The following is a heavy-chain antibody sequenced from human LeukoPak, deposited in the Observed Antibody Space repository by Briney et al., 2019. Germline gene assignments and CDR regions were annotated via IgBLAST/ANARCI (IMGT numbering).Heavy chain of an antibody. J-gene: IGHJ4*02. Sequence: PGRSLRLSCAASGFTFSTYGMHRVRQAPGKGLEWVAVIWYDGSNKYYADSVKGRFTISRDNSKNTLYLQMNSLRAEDTSVYYCARGTGYSYGRPDYWGQGTLVTVSS. CDR3: ARGTGYSYGRPDY. D-gene: IGHD5-18*01. V-gene: IGHV3-33*01. CDR2: IWYDGSNK. CDR1: GFTFSTYG.